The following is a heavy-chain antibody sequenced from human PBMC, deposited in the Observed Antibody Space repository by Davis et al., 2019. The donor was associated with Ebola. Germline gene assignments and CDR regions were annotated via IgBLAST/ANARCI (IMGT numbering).Heavy chain of an antibody. V-gene: IGHV4-61*01. CDR3: ARGTRLWAKDGGEFDY. J-gene: IGHJ4*02. D-gene: IGHD3-16*01. Sequence: LETLSLTCTVSGGSVSSGSYYWSWIRQPPGKGLEWIGYIYYSGSTNYNPSLKSRVTISVDTSKNQFSLKLSSVTAADTAVYYCARGTRLWAKDGGEFDYWGQGTLVTVSS. CDR2: IYYSGST. CDR1: GGSVSSGSYY.